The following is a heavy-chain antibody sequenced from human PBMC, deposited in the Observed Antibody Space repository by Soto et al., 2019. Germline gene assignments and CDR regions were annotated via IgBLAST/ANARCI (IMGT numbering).Heavy chain of an antibody. CDR3: ARDTSPYSSGWHNRHFAY. J-gene: IGHJ4*02. D-gene: IGHD6-19*01. CDR1: GFTFSSYA. Sequence: QVQLVESGGGVVQPGRSLRLSCAASGFTFSSYAMHWVRQAPGKGLEWVAIISYDGSSKYYADSVKGRFTISRDNSKNTXXLQMNSLRAEDTAVYYCARDTSPYSSGWHNRHFAYWGQGTLVTVSS. CDR2: ISYDGSSK. V-gene: IGHV3-30-3*01.